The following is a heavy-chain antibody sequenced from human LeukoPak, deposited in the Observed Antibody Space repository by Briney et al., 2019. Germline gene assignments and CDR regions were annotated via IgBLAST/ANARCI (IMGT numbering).Heavy chain of an antibody. Sequence: GGSLRLSCAPSGFTFSIYAMSWVRQAPGKGLEWVSSISGSGGSTYYADSVTGRFTISRDNSKHTLYLQITRLRAAHPDVNYCAKGRSSGYTPTLLPLFDAWGQGTLVTVSS. V-gene: IGHV3-23*01. CDR1: GFTFSIYA. D-gene: IGHD5-12*01. CDR2: ISGSGGST. J-gene: IGHJ5*02. CDR3: AKGRSSGYTPTLLPLFDA.